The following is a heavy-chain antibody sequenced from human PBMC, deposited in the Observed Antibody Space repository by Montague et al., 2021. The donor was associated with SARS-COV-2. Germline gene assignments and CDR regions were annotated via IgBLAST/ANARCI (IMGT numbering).Heavy chain of an antibody. CDR2: IYYSGST. Sequence: SETLSLTCTVSGGSISSSSYHWGWIRQPPGKGLEWIGSIYYSGSTYYNPSLKSRVTISVDTSKNQFSLKLSSVTAADTAVYYCATIILGYCTNGVCQPPDYWGQGTLVTVSS. CDR3: ATIILGYCTNGVCQPPDY. D-gene: IGHD2-8*01. V-gene: IGHV4-39*01. CDR1: GGSISSSSYH. J-gene: IGHJ4*02.